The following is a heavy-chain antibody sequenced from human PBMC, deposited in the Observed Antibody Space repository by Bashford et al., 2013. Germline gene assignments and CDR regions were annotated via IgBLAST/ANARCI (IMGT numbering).Heavy chain of an antibody. CDR1: GFSFSSYS. D-gene: IGHD3-16*01. CDR2: ISSSGGHT. CDR3: ARDVLSWGSGYFDF. V-gene: IGHV3-21*06. J-gene: IGHJ4*02. Sequence: GGSLRLSCTASGFSFSSYSMSWVRQAPGKGLERVSSISSSGGHTFYADSVKGRFTISRNNAWNSLTLQMNSLRAGDTALYFCARDVLSWGSGYFDFWGQGALVTVSS.